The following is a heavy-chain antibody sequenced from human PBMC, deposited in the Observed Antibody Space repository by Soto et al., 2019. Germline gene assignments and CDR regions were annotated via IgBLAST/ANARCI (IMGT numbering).Heavy chain of an antibody. CDR3: ARRGDCISATCFVNHYHHYATDV. CDR1: GDRFNNYW. Sequence: PGESLKISCQGSGDRFNNYWIGWVRQMPGKGLEWMGIIYPGDSDTTYSPSFQGQVTISADKSISTAYLQWSSLKASDTAIYFCARRGDCISATCFVNHYHHYATDVWGPAIMLTVFS. D-gene: IGHD2-2*01. CDR2: IYPGDSDT. J-gene: IGHJ6*02. V-gene: IGHV5-51*01.